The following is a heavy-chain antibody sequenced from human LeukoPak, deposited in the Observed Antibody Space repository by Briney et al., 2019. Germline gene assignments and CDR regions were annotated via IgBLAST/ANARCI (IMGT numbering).Heavy chain of an antibody. CDR3: VREGRAVAGTLIFDY. D-gene: IGHD6-19*01. V-gene: IGHV4-61*02. J-gene: IGHJ4*02. CDR1: GGSISSGSYY. Sequence: SETLSLTCTVSGGSISSGSYYWSWIRQPAGKGLEWIGRIYTSGSTNYNPSLKSRVTISVDTSKNQFSLKLSSVTAADTAVCYCVREGRAVAGTLIFDYWGQGTLVTVSS. CDR2: IYTSGST.